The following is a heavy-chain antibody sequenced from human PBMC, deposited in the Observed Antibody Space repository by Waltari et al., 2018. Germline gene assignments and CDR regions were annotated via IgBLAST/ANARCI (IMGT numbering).Heavy chain of an antibody. V-gene: IGHV3-43*01. CDR1: GFTFDDYT. D-gene: IGHD2-2*02. Sequence: EVQLVESGGVVVQPGGSLRLSCAASGFTFDDYTMHWVRQAPGKGLEWVSLISWDGGSTYYADAVKGRFTISRDNSKNSLYLQMNSLRTEDTALYYCAKEANTLAAVFDYWGQGTLVTVSS. CDR3: AKEANTLAAVFDY. J-gene: IGHJ4*02. CDR2: ISWDGGST.